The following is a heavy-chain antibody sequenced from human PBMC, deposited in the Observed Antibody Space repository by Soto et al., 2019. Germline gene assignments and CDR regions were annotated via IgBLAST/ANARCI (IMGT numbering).Heavy chain of an antibody. CDR2: INHSGST. CDR1: GGSFSGYS. Sequence: SETLSLTCTVSGGSFSGYSWSWIRQPPGKGLEWIGYINHSGSTNYNPSLKSRVTISVDRSKNQFSLKLSSVTAADTAVYYCARVPDRWGQGTLVTVS. D-gene: IGHD2-2*01. J-gene: IGHJ5*02. V-gene: IGHV4-34*01. CDR3: ARVPDR.